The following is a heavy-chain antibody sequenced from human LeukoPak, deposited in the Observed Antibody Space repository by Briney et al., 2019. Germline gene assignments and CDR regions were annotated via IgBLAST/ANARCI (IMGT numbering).Heavy chain of an antibody. Sequence: GGSLRLSCAASGFTFSNYAMNWVRQAPGKGLEWISAVTGGGDSTYYADSVKGRFTASRDNSKNTLYLQIRSLRAEDTAVYYCAKDPNCVGYYRNYFEYWGQGTLVTVSS. CDR2: VTGGGDST. J-gene: IGHJ4*02. V-gene: IGHV3-23*01. CDR1: GFTFSNYA. D-gene: IGHD1-26*01. CDR3: AKDPNCVGYYRNYFEY.